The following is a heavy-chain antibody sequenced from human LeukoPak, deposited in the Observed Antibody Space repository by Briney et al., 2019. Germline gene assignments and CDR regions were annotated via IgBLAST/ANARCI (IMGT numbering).Heavy chain of an antibody. CDR3: AKVTWLEFYYFDY. Sequence: GGSLRLSCAASGFTFSSYAMSWVRQAPGKGLEWVSAISGSGGSTYYADSVKGRFTISRDNSKNTLYLQMNSLRAEDTALYYCAKVTWLEFYYFDYWGQGTLVAVSS. D-gene: IGHD5-24*01. J-gene: IGHJ4*02. V-gene: IGHV3-23*01. CDR2: ISGSGGST. CDR1: GFTFSSYA.